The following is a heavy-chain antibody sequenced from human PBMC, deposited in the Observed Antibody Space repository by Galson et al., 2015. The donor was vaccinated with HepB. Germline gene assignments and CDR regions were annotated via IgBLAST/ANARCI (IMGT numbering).Heavy chain of an antibody. CDR1: GSTFTSYD. J-gene: IGHJ6*02. CDR3: ARAGVRYCSGGSCSPYYYYYGMDV. D-gene: IGHD2-15*01. CDR2: MNPNSGNT. Sequence: SVKVSCKASGSTFTSYDINWVRQATGQGLEWMGWMNPNSGNTGYAQKFQGRVTMTRNTSISTAYMELSSLRSEDTAVYYCARAGVRYCSGGSCSPYYYYYGMDVWGQGTTVTVSS. V-gene: IGHV1-8*01.